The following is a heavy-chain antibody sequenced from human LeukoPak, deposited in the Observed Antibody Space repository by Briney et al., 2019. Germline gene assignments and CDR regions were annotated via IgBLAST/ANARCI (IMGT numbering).Heavy chain of an antibody. CDR3: ARDCSGGSCHFDY. CDR1: GHTFTRYG. J-gene: IGHJ4*02. CDR2: ISGYNGNT. Sequence: ASVKVSCKTSGHTFTRYGISWVRQAPGQGPEWMGWISGYNGNTNYAQKFQGRVNMTTDTSTSTAYMELRSLRSDDTAVYYCARDCSGGSCHFDYWGQGTLVTVPS. V-gene: IGHV1-18*04. D-gene: IGHD2-15*01.